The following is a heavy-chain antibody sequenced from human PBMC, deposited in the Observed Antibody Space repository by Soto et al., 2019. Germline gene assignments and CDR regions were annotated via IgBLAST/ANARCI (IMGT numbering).Heavy chain of an antibody. J-gene: IGHJ6*02. CDR3: ARHNYDSSGYYPYYYGMDF. Sequence: AETLSLSCAVYGGSGGSFSGYYRGGIRQPPGEGLEWIGEINHSGSTNYNPSLKSRVTISVDTSKNQFSLKLSSVTAADTAVYYCARHNYDSSGYYPYYYGMDFWGQGTTVTVS. V-gene: IGHV4-34*01. CDR2: INHSGST. D-gene: IGHD3-22*01. CDR1: GGSGGSFSGYY.